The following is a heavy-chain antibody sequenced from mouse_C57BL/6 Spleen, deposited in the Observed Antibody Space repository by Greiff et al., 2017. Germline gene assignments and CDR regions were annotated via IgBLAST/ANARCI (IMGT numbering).Heavy chain of an antibody. D-gene: IGHD1-1*02. J-gene: IGHJ2*01. Sequence: EVQRVESGGGLVKPGGSLKLSCAASGFTFSSYTMSWVRQTPEKRLEWVATISGGGGNTYYPDSVKGRFTISRDNAKNTLYLQMSSLRSEDTALYYCARQGGRVYFGYWGQGTTLTVAS. CDR2: ISGGGGNT. CDR1: GFTFSSYT. CDR3: ARQGGRVYFGY. V-gene: IGHV5-9*01.